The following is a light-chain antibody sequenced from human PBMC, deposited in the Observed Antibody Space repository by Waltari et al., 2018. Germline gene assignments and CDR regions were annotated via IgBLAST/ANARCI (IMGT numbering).Light chain of an antibody. CDR1: GSNIGTNT. CDR3: SSWDGSLSGLV. CDR2: GNN. Sequence: QSVLTQPPSASATAGQRVPISCSGSGSNIGTNTVKWYQQVPGTAPKLVIYGNNQRPPGVPDRISGSKSGTSGSLAISGLRSEDEADYYCSSWDGSLSGLVFGGGTRLTVL. J-gene: IGLJ2*01. V-gene: IGLV1-44*01.